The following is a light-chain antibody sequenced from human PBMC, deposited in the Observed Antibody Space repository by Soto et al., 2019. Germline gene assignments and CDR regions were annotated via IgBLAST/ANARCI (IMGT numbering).Light chain of an antibody. V-gene: IGLV6-57*04. CDR3: QSYDSSNLHVV. J-gene: IGLJ2*01. CDR1: SGSIASNY. Sequence: NFMLTQPHSVSESPGKTVTISCTRSSGSIASNYVQWYQQRPGSAPTTVIYEDNQRPSGVPDRFSGSIDSSSNSASLTISGLKTEDEADYYCQSYDSSNLHVVFGGATKLTVL. CDR2: EDN.